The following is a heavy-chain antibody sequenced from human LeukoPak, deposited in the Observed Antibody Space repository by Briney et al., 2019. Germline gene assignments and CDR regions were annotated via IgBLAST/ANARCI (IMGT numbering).Heavy chain of an antibody. Sequence: ASVTVSCKASGYTFTSYYMHWVRQAPGQGLEWVGIINPSGGSTSYAQKFQGRVTMTRDTSTSTVYMELSSLRSEDTAVYYCARDLISSSTSCFPGAYWGQGTLVTVSS. V-gene: IGHV1-46*01. CDR3: ARDLISSSTSCFPGAY. CDR2: INPSGGST. J-gene: IGHJ4*02. CDR1: GYTFTSYY. D-gene: IGHD2-2*01.